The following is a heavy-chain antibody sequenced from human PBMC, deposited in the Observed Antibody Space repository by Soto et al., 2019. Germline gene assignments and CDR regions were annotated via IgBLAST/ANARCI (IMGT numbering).Heavy chain of an antibody. V-gene: IGHV3-66*01. CDR2: IYSGGST. J-gene: IGHJ6*03. CDR1: GFTVSSNY. Sequence: GGSLRLSCAASGFTVSSNYMSWVRQAPGKGLEWVSVIYSGGSTYYADSVKGRFTISRDNSKNTLYLQMNSLRAEDTAVYYCARVFSGYYMDVWGKGTTVTVSS. D-gene: IGHD1-26*01. CDR3: ARVFSGYYMDV.